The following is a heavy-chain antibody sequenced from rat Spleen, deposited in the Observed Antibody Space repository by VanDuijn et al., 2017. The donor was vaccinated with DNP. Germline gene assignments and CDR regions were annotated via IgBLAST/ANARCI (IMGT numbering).Heavy chain of an antibody. CDR3: ARWTRYFDY. CDR2: ISYSGRT. V-gene: IGHV3-1*01. CDR1: GYSITSNY. J-gene: IGHJ2*01. Sequence: VQLQESGPGLVKPSQSLSLTCSVTGYSITSNYWGWIRKFPGNKMEWIGHISYSGRTNYNPSLKSRISITRDTSKNHFFLHLNSVTIEDTATYYCARWTRYFDYWGQGVMVTVSS. D-gene: IGHD1-7*01.